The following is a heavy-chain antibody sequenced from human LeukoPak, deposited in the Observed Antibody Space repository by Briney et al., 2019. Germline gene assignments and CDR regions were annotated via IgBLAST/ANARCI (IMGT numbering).Heavy chain of an antibody. D-gene: IGHD2-2*02. CDR2: ISGSGGSA. V-gene: IGHV3-23*01. J-gene: IGHJ6*02. Sequence: GGSLRLSCAASAFTFSNYAMTWVRQVAGQGLGWVSAISGSGGSAYYSGSVRGRFTISRDNDENTLFLEMNSLRVDDTAVYYCARGSYCTGTSCYIGDFFHHMDVWGQGTTVTVSS. CDR3: ARGSYCTGTSCYIGDFFHHMDV. CDR1: AFTFSNYA.